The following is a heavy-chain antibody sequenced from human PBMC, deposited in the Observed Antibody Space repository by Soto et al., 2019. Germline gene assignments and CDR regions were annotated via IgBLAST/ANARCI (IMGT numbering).Heavy chain of an antibody. V-gene: IGHV3-33*01. CDR1: GFTFSSYG. Sequence: PGGSLRLSCAASGFTFSSYGMHWVRQAPVKGLEWVAVIWYDGSNKYYADSVKGRFTISRDNSKNTLYLQMNSLRAEDTAVYYCAREMLAVPAAEYYYYGMDVWGQGTTVTVSS. CDR2: IWYDGSNK. J-gene: IGHJ6*02. D-gene: IGHD2-2*01. CDR3: AREMLAVPAAEYYYYGMDV.